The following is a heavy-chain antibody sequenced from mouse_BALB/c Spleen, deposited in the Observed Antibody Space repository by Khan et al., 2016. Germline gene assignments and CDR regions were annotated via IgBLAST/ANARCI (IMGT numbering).Heavy chain of an antibody. CDR1: GYSITSDYA. J-gene: IGHJ1*01. Sequence: EVQLQESGPGLVKPSQSLSLTCTVTGYSITSDYAWNWIRQFPGNKLEWMGYITYSGSTSYNPSLKSRISITRDTSKNQCFLQLNAVTTEDTATYYCAEYQLADWYFDVWGAGTTVTVSS. CDR3: AEYQLADWYFDV. D-gene: IGHD4-1*02. CDR2: ITYSGST. V-gene: IGHV3-2*02.